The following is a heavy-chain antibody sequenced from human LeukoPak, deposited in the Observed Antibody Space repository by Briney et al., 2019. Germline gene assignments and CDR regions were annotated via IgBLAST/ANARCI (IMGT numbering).Heavy chain of an antibody. J-gene: IGHJ4*02. CDR2: IYYSGST. CDR3: ARGGYSYGVSDY. CDR1: GGSISSYY. Sequence: SETLSLTCTVSGGSISSYYWSWIRQPPGKGLEWIGYIYYSGSTNYNPSLKSRVTISVDTSKNQFSLKLSSVTAADTAVYYCARGGYSYGVSDYWGQGTLVTVSS. D-gene: IGHD5-18*01. V-gene: IGHV4-59*01.